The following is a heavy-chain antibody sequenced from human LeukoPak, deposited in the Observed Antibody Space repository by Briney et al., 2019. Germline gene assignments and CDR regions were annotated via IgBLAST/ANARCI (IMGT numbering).Heavy chain of an antibody. V-gene: IGHV4-38-2*02. CDR1: GYSISSGYY. CDR2: IYHSGST. CDR3: ARASVAGTPAFDY. J-gene: IGHJ4*02. Sequence: SETLSLTCTVSGYSISSGYYWGWIRQPPGKGLEWIGSIYHSGSTYYNPSLKSRVTISVDTSKKQFSLKLSSVTAADTAVYYCARASVAGTPAFDYWGQGTLVTVSS. D-gene: IGHD6-19*01.